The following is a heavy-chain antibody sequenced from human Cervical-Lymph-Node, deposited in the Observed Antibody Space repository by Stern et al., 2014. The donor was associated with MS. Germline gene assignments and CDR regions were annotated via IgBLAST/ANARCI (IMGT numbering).Heavy chain of an antibody. J-gene: IGHJ4*02. CDR2: ISYDGNHK. CDR3: ARDYEDTSMLFDH. CDR1: GFNFSSYR. V-gene: IGHV3-30*03. D-gene: IGHD2-8*01. Sequence: VQLVESGGAVAQPGRSLKLTRAASGFNFSSYRMHCVHQAPGEMLECVTVISYDGNHKYYAASVKGRFTISRDNSKNTLHLQMNSVTPDDTAIYYCARDYEDTSMLFDHWGQGTLVTVSS.